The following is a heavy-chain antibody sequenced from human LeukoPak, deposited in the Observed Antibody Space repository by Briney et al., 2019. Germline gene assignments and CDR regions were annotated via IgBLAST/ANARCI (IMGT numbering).Heavy chain of an antibody. CDR1: GYTFTGYY. V-gene: IGHV1-2*02. D-gene: IGHD3-22*01. CDR3: ARDFYYYDSSGIGPGVYFDY. J-gene: IGHJ4*02. CDR2: INPNSGGT. Sequence: GASVKVSCKASGYTFTGYYIHWVRQAPGQGLEWMGWINPNSGGTNYAQKFQGRVTMTRDTSISTAYMELSRLRSDDTAVYYCARDFYYYDSSGIGPGVYFDYWGQGTLVTVSS.